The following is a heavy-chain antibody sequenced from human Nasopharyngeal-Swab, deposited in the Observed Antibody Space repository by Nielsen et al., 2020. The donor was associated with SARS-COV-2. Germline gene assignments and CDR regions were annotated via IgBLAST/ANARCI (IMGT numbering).Heavy chain of an antibody. CDR2: INAGNGNT. J-gene: IGHJ6*03. CDR3: ARQGDCSSTSCTYYYYYYMDV. Sequence: ASVKVSCKASGYTFTSYAMHWVRQAPGQRLEWMGWINAGNGNTKYSQKFQGRVTITRDTSASTAYMELSSLRSEDTAVYYCARQGDCSSTSCTYYYYYYMDVWGKGTTVTVPS. V-gene: IGHV1-3*01. D-gene: IGHD2-2*01. CDR1: GYTFTSYA.